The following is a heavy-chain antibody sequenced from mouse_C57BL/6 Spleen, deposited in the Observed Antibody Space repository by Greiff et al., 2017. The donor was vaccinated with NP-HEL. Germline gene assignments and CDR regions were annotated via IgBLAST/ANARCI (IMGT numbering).Heavy chain of an antibody. Sequence: VQLQQSGAELVRPGASVKLSCTASGFNIKDDYMHWVKQRPEQGLEWIGWIDPENGDTEYASKFQGKATITADTSSNTVYLQLSSLTSEDTAVYYCTKGSSREAWFAYWGQGTLVTVSA. CDR1: GFNIKDDY. J-gene: IGHJ3*01. D-gene: IGHD6-1*01. V-gene: IGHV14-4*01. CDR3: TKGSSREAWFAY. CDR2: IDPENGDT.